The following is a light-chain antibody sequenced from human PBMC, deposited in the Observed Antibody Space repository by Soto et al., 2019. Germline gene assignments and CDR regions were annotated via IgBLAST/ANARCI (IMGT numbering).Light chain of an antibody. CDR3: SSYTTSSTYV. Sequence: QSARTQPASVSGSPGQSITISCTGTSSDVGGYNYVSWYQQHPGKAPKLMIYDVSNRPSGVSNRFSGSKSGNTASLTISGLQAEDEADYYCSSYTTSSTYVFGTGT. CDR1: SSDVGGYNY. V-gene: IGLV2-14*03. CDR2: DVS. J-gene: IGLJ1*01.